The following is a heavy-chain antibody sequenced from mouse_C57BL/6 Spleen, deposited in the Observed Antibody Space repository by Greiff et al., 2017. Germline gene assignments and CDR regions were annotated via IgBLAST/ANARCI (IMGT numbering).Heavy chain of an antibody. D-gene: IGHD1-1*01. J-gene: IGHJ2*01. CDR1: GFNIKDDY. CDR3: TPLTTVDY. Sequence: EVKLVESGAELVRPGASVKLSCTASGFNIKDDYMHWVKQRPEQGLEWIGWIDPENGDTEYASKFQGKATITADTSSNTAYLQLSSLTSEDTAVYYCTPLTTVDYWGQGTTLTVSS. CDR2: IDPENGDT. V-gene: IGHV14-4*01.